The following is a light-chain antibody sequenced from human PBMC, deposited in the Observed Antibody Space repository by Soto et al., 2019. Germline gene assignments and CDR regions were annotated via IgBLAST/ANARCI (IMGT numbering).Light chain of an antibody. V-gene: IGKV2-28*01. CDR2: LGS. CDR3: MQALETPYT. J-gene: IGKJ2*01. Sequence: DVVMTQSPLSLPVTPGGPASISCRSSQSLLQSNGYSYVDWYLQKPGQSPQLLIFLGSNRASGVPDRISGSGSGTDFTLKSSRVEAEDVGTYYCMQALETPYTFGQGNKLEIK. CDR1: QSLLQSNGYSY.